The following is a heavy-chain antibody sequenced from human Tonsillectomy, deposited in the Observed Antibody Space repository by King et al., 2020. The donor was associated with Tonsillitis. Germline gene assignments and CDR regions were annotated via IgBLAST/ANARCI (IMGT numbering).Heavy chain of an antibody. V-gene: IGHV3-9*01. Sequence: VQLVESGGGLVQPGRSLRLSFAASGFTFDDYAMHWVRQAPGKGLEWVSGISVNSGSIGYADSVKGRFTISRDNAKNSLYLQMNSLRAEDTALYYCAKDRGIAAAGGFDYWGQGTLVTVSS. D-gene: IGHD6-13*01. J-gene: IGHJ4*02. CDR2: ISVNSGSI. CDR3: AKDRGIAAAGGFDY. CDR1: GFTFDDYA.